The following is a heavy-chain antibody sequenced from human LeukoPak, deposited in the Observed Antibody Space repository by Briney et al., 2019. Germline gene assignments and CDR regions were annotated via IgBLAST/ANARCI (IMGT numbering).Heavy chain of an antibody. V-gene: IGHV4-39*02. CDR3: AKLRGGVQLWGD. CDR1: GGSIITTDDY. Sequence: SETLSLTCTVSGGSIITTDDYWGWIRQPPGQGLEWITTIRYGGNTYYNPSLKSRVAISVDTSKNHLSLKMTCVPAADTAVYCCAKLRGGVQLWGDWGQGTLVPVSS. D-gene: IGHD3-16*01. J-gene: IGHJ4*02. CDR2: IRYGGNT.